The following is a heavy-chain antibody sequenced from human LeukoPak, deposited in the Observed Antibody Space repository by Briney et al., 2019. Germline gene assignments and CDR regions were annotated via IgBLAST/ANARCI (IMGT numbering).Heavy chain of an antibody. J-gene: IGHJ4*02. V-gene: IGHV3-23*01. CDR3: AKCGDHGSSWPYPPYYFDS. D-gene: IGHD6-13*01. CDR2: ISAGGDIT. CDR1: EFTFSGNA. Sequence: GGSLRLSCAASEFTFSGNAMSWVRQAPGKGLEWVSGISAGGDITYYADSVKGRFSISRDSSKNTLNLQMSSLRAEDTAIYYCAKCGDHGSSWPYPPYYFDSWGQGTLVAVSS.